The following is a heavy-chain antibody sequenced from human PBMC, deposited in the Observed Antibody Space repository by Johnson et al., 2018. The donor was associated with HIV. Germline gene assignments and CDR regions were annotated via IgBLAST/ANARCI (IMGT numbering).Heavy chain of an antibody. V-gene: IGHV3-30*04. CDR3: ARDYREANAFDI. CDR2: ISYDGSNK. CDR1: GFTFSSYA. D-gene: IGHD1-26*01. Sequence: QMLLVESGGGVVQPGRSMRLSCAASGFTFSSYAMHWVRQAPGKGLDWVAVISYDGSNKYYADSVKGRFTISRDNSKNTLYLQMNSLRAEDTAVYYCARDYREANAFDIWGQGTMVTVSS. J-gene: IGHJ3*02.